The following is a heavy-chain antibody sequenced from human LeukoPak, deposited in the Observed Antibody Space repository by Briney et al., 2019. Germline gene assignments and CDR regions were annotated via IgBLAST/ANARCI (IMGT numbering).Heavy chain of an antibody. V-gene: IGHV3-7*01. D-gene: IGHD6-19*01. CDR2: IKQDGSVQ. CDR3: TRLQIAVAGPNWFDP. Sequence: GGTLRLSCAASKFTFSSYWMSWVRQPPGKGLEWVANIKQDGSVQFYMDTLKGRFSLSRDNAKNSLYLQMNGLRVEDTAVYYCTRLQIAVAGPNWFDPWGQGTLVTVSS. J-gene: IGHJ5*02. CDR1: KFTFSSYW.